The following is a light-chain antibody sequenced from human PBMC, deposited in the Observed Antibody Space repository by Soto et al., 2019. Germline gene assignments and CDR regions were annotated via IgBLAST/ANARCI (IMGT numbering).Light chain of an antibody. V-gene: IGKV3-11*01. Sequence: IVVTQSPATLSVSPGERATLSCRASQSISNYLAWYQQRPGQAPRLLIYSASNRATGIPVRFSGSGSGTDFNLTLSSLEPEDFAVYYCQQRSTWPQTFGQGTKLEIK. CDR3: QQRSTWPQT. J-gene: IGKJ2*01. CDR1: QSISNY. CDR2: SAS.